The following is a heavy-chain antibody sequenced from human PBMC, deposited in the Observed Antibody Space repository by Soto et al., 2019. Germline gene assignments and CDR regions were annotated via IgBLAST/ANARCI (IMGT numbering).Heavy chain of an antibody. J-gene: IGHJ4*02. D-gene: IGHD3-22*01. CDR3: ASPYDSSGYYLWYFDY. Sequence: PGGSLRLSCAASGFTFSSYAMHWVRQAPGKGLEWVAVISYDGSNKYYADSVKGRFTISRDNSKNTLYLQMNSLRAEDTAVYYCASPYDSSGYYLWYFDYWGQGTLVTVSS. V-gene: IGHV3-30-3*01. CDR2: ISYDGSNK. CDR1: GFTFSSYA.